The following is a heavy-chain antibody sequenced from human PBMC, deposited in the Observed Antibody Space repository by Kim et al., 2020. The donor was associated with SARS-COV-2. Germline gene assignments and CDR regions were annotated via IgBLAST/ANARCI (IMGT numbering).Heavy chain of an antibody. V-gene: IGHV1-58*01. J-gene: IGHJ6*02. CDR3: AAVSYGGLAGPDGGYGMDV. CDR1: GFTFTSSA. Sequence: SVKVSCKASGFTFTSSAVQWVRQARGQRLEWIGWIVVGSGNTNYAQKFQERVTITRDMSTSTAYMELSSLRSEDTAVYYCAAVSYGGLAGPDGGYGMDVWGQGTTVTVSS. D-gene: IGHD3-16*01. CDR2: IVVGSGNT.